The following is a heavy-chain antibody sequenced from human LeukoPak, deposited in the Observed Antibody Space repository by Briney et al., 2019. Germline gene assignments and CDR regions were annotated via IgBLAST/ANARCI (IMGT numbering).Heavy chain of an antibody. CDR1: GFTFSSYA. CDR2: ISYDGSNK. V-gene: IGHV3-30*01. CDR3: ARGSSGGFDP. J-gene: IGHJ5*02. Sequence: GRSLRLSCAASGFTFSSYAMHWVRQAPGKGLEWVAVISYDGSNKYYADSAKGRFTISRDNSKNTLYLQMNSLRAEDTAVYYCARGSSGGFDPWGQGTLVTVSS.